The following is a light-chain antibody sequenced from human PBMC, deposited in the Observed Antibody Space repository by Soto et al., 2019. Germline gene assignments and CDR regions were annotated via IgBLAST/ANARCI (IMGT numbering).Light chain of an antibody. V-gene: IGLV1-47*02. CDR2: AND. CDR1: SSNIGSNY. J-gene: IGLJ3*02. CDR3: AAWDDSLGGSWV. Sequence: QSVLTQPPSASGTPGQRVIISCSGRSSNIGSNYVYWFQHLPGTAPKLLIYANDQRPSGVPDRFSGSKSGTSASLAISGPRSEDEADYYCAAWDDSLGGSWVFGGGTQLTVL.